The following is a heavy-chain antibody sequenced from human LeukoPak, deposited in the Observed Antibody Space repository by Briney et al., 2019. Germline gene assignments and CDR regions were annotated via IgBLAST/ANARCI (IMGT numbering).Heavy chain of an antibody. CDR2: INIEGSRT. D-gene: IGHD3-3*01. CDR1: GLTLSNFW. J-gene: IGHJ4*02. V-gene: IGHV3-74*01. Sequence: GGSLRLSCAGSGLTLSNFWVHWVRQPPGKGLVWVSRINIEGSRTDYADSVRGRFTISRDNAKNTVYLQMNSLTAEDTAVYYCARSMSGINDFWGQGTLVTVSS. CDR3: ARSMSGINDF.